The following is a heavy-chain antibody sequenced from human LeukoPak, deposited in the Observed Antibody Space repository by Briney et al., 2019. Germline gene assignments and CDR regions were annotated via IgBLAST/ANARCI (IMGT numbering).Heavy chain of an antibody. J-gene: IGHJ4*02. Sequence: SETLSLTCTVSGGSISSDYWSWIRQPAGKGLEWIGRIYTTGSTNYSPSLKSRVTMSVDTSKNQFSLKLSSVTAADTAVYYCARGRSSGYYTEFDYWGQGTLVTVSS. V-gene: IGHV4-4*07. CDR2: IYTTGST. CDR3: ARGRSSGYYTEFDY. CDR1: GGSISSDY. D-gene: IGHD3-22*01.